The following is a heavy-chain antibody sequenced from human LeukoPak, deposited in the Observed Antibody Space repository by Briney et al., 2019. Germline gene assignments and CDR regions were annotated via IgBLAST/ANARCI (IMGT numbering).Heavy chain of an antibody. Sequence: ASVKVSCKASGGTFSRYAISWVRQAPGQGLEWMGGIIPIFGTANYAQKLQGRVTITTDESTSTAYMELSSLRSEDTAVYYCARAWEPRGGGAFDIWGQGTMVTVSS. V-gene: IGHV1-69*05. CDR2: IIPIFGTA. CDR3: ARAWEPRGGGAFDI. D-gene: IGHD1-26*01. J-gene: IGHJ3*02. CDR1: GGTFSRYA.